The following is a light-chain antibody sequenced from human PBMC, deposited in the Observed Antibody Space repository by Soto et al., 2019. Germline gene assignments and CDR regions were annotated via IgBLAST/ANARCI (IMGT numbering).Light chain of an antibody. V-gene: IGKV3-20*01. CDR2: GVS. CDR3: QDFDSPQWT. Sequence: VLTQSPDTLSLSPGERATLSCRASQRASRHYLSWYQQRPDQPPRLLIYGVSMRADGIPDRFSGSGSGSEFTLTINRLEPEACAVYYCQDFDSPQWTFGQGTKVEN. J-gene: IGKJ1*01. CDR1: QRASRHY.